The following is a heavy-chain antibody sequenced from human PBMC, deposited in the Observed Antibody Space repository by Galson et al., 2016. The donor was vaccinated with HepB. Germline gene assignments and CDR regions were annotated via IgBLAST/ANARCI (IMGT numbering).Heavy chain of an antibody. CDR2: IWSDENRR. CDR3: ARHESSAGEWEPAFDS. V-gene: IGHV3-33*01. D-gene: IGHD1-26*01. CDR1: GFTFSSYD. J-gene: IGHJ4*02. Sequence: SLRLSCAASGFTFSSYDMHWVRQAPGKGLEWVAHIWSDENRRYYADSVKGRFTISRDNSKNTLFLEMDTLRAEDTAVYFCARHESSAGEWEPAFDSWGQGTLVTVSS.